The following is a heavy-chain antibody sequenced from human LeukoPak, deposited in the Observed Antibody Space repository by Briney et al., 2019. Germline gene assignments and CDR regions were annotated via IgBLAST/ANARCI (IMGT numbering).Heavy chain of an antibody. J-gene: IGHJ4*02. D-gene: IGHD4-17*01. V-gene: IGHV3-11*01. CDR3: ATTVTRYYFDY. Sequence: GGSLRLSWAAPGFIFSDYYMTWIRQAPGKGLEWVSYITSSGSSTYYADSVKGRFTISRDNSENTLYLQMNSLRAEDTAVYYCATTVTRYYFDYWGQGTLVTVSS. CDR1: GFIFSDYY. CDR2: ITSSGSST.